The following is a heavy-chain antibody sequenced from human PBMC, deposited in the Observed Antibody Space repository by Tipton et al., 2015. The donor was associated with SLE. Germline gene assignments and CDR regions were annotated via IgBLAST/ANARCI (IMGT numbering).Heavy chain of an antibody. CDR2: ISVSGRTT. J-gene: IGHJ5*01. Sequence: SGLTFNNNWMSWVRQAPGKGLEWVSGISVSGRTTYYSESVKGRFTISRDNSKNRLLLRMNSLRVEDTAIYYCAKGQMQFDSWGQGTLVTVSS. CDR1: GLTFNNNW. V-gene: IGHV3-23*01. CDR3: AKGQMQFDS.